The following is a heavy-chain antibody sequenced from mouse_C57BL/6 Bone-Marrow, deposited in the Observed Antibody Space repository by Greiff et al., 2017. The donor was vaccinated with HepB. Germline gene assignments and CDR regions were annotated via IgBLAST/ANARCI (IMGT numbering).Heavy chain of an antibody. J-gene: IGHJ2*01. CDR3: ASIYYYGKDY. CDR1: GYAFSSSW. CDR2: IYPGDGDT. Sequence: VQLQQSGPELVKPGASVKISCKASGYAFSSSWMNWVKQRPGKGLEWIGRIYPGDGDTNYNGKFKGKATLTADKSSSTAYMQLSSLSSEDSAVYFWASIYYYGKDYWGQGTTLTVSS. V-gene: IGHV1-82*01. D-gene: IGHD1-1*01.